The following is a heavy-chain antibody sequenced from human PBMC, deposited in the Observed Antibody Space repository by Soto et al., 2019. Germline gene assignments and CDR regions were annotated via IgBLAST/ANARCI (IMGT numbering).Heavy chain of an antibody. J-gene: IGHJ3*02. CDR3: AREMYGSAFDI. D-gene: IGHD1-26*01. CDR1: GGSISSGDYY. Sequence: QVQLQESGPGLVKPSQTLSLTCTVSGGSISSGDYYWSWIRQPRGKGLEWIGYIYDSGSTYYNPSLKRRVTIAVDKSQNQFSLKLSSVTAADTAVYYCAREMYGSAFDIWGQGTMVTVSS. CDR2: IYDSGST. V-gene: IGHV4-30-4*01.